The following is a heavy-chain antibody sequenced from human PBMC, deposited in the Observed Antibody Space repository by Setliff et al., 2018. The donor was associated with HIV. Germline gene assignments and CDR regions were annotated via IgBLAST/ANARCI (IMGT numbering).Heavy chain of an antibody. J-gene: IGHJ4*02. Sequence: SETLSLTCTVSGDSIGTTTYYWGWNRQSPEKGLEWIGSIYFSGSAYYNPSLESRVTISVDTSKNQFSLKLNSVTAADTAVYYCARHGNQWLVTIDYWGQGTLVTVSS. CDR2: IYFSGSA. CDR3: ARHGNQWLVTIDY. D-gene: IGHD6-19*01. V-gene: IGHV4-39*01. CDR1: GDSIGTTTYY.